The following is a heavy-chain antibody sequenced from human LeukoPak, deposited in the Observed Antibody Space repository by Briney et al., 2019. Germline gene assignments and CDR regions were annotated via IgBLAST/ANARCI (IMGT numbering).Heavy chain of an antibody. J-gene: IGHJ4*02. CDR3: ANAPQISY. CDR1: GFSFSDYN. V-gene: IGHV3-30*18. Sequence: GSLRLPCAASGFSFSDYNMHWVRQAPGKGLEWMAVISYNGINEYYADSVKGRFTISRDNSKSTLLLQMNSLRAEDTAVYYCANAPQISYWGQGTLVTVSS. CDR2: ISYNGINE. D-gene: IGHD2/OR15-2a*01.